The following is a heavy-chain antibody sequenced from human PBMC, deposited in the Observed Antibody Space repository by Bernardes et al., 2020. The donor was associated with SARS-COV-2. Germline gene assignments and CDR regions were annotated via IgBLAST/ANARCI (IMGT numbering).Heavy chain of an antibody. D-gene: IGHD3-22*01. J-gene: IGHJ5*02. CDR2: TSFLGSNN. Sequence: GSLRLSCAASEFPISAYDMHWVRQAPGKGLEWVAVTSFLGSNNFYADSVKGRFTISRDNSKNTVYLQLNSLRPEDTAVYYCAKEGYYYDATGSRPFNWFDPWGQGTLVTVSS. CDR3: AKEGYYYDATGSRPFNWFDP. CDR1: EFPISAYD. V-gene: IGHV3-30*18.